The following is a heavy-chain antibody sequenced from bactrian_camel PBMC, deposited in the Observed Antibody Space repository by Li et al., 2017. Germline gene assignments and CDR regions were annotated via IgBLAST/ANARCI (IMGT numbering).Heavy chain of an antibody. D-gene: IGHD6*01. CDR1: RYTASSYC. Sequence: VQLVESGGGSVQAGGSLRLSCAASRYTASSYCMGWFRQAPGKEREGVATIDIDANTSYTDPVKGRFIISKDNAKKTLYLQMNSLKPEDTGMYYCAAVRYGGTWYPLCRARSADFGYWGQGTQVTVS. V-gene: IGHV3S26*01. J-gene: IGHJ6*01. CDR3: AAVRYGGTWYPLCRARSADFGY. CDR2: IDIDANT.